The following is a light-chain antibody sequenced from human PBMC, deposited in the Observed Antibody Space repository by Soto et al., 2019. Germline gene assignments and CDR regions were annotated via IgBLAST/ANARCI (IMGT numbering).Light chain of an antibody. V-gene: IGKV1-5*03. CDR3: QQYSPYSART. CDR2: KAS. J-gene: IGKJ1*01. Sequence: DIQMTQSPSTLSASVGDRVTVTCRASQNIGSWVAWYQQKPGKAPNLLIYKASTLENGVPSRFSGTGSGTEFTLTISSLLPDDFATYYCQQYSPYSARTFGQGTKVEVQ. CDR1: QNIGSW.